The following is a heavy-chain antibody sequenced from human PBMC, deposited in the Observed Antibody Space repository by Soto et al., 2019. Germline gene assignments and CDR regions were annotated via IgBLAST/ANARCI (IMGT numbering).Heavy chain of an antibody. J-gene: IGHJ3*01. V-gene: IGHV3-30*18. CDR3: VKGDLDTAIVNSPDAFDF. Sequence: PGGSLRLSCEVCGFIFNDYGMHWVGQAPGKXLDWVAVISCDGNNKYYAQSVKGRFTISRDNSKNTLFLHMDSLRREDTAVYHCVKGDLDTAIVNSPDAFDFWGQGTMVTVSS. CDR1: GFIFNDYG. CDR2: ISCDGNNK. D-gene: IGHD5-18*01.